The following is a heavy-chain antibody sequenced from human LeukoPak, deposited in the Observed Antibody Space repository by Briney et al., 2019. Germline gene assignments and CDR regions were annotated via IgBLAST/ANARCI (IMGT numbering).Heavy chain of an antibody. J-gene: IGHJ4*02. D-gene: IGHD1-1*01. CDR2: INPNSGST. CDR3: ASTGWKDNYCFDL. V-gene: IGHV1-2*02. Sequence: RASVTLSFTSSGYGFTVCYMHWVRLPQAPGLGWMGWINPNSGSTNYAQKFQGRVTMTGDTSNSTAYLKLSRLSSADTAIYYCASTGWKDNYCFDLWGQGTLVTVSS. CDR1: GYGFTVCY.